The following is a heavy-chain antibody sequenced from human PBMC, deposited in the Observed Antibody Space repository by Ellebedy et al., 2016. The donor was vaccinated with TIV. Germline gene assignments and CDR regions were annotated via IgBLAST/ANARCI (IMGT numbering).Heavy chain of an antibody. CDR2: ISGSGGAK. CDR1: GFTFSDYY. Sequence: GESLKISCVASGFTFSDYYMTWVRQAPGKGPEWVSYISGSGGAKDYADSVKGRFIISRDNAKNSLHLQMNSLRADDTAVYYCAKDLTYTSGEIDPWGQGTLVTVSS. D-gene: IGHD2-2*02. CDR3: AKDLTYTSGEIDP. J-gene: IGHJ5*02. V-gene: IGHV3-11*04.